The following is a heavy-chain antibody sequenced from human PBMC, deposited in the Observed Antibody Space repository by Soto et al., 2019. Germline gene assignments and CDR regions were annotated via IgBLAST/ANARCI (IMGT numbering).Heavy chain of an antibody. CDR1: GDSISSYS. CDR2: IYYSGST. Sequence: PSETLSLTCTVSGDSISSYSWSWIRQPPGKGLEWVGYIYYSGSTNYNPSLQSRVTISVDTSKNQFSLKLSSVTAADTAVYYCARAVLPATAPFDYWGQGTLVTVSS. D-gene: IGHD2-2*01. CDR3: ARAVLPATAPFDY. V-gene: IGHV4-59*01. J-gene: IGHJ4*02.